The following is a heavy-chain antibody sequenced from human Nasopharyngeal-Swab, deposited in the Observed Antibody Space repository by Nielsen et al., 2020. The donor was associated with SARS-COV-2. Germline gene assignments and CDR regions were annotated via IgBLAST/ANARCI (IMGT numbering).Heavy chain of an antibody. D-gene: IGHD3-22*01. CDR2: ISSSSSYI. Sequence: GGSLRLSCAASGFTYSSYSMNRVRQAPGKGLEQVPSISSSSSYIYYADSVKGRFTISRDNAKNSLYLQMNSLRAEDTAVYYCARDQIPSYYYDSSGPNQIDYWGQGTLVTVSS. CDR3: ARDQIPSYYYDSSGPNQIDY. V-gene: IGHV3-21*01. J-gene: IGHJ4*02. CDR1: GFTYSSYS.